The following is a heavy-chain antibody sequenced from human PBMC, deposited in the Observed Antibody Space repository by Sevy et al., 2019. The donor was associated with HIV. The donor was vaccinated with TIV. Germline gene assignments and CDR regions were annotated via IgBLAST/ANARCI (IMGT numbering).Heavy chain of an antibody. CDR3: ARGGSGGNY. J-gene: IGHJ4*02. Sequence: ASVKVSCKASGYTFSDYWIYWIRQAPGQRFEWMGWINPVDNDKRCAQQFQGRVTMTTDTSINTAYMEVYRLTSDDTAVYYCARGGSGGNYWGQGTLVTVSS. CDR2: INPVDNDK. V-gene: IGHV1-2*02. D-gene: IGHD3-10*01. CDR1: GYTFSDYW.